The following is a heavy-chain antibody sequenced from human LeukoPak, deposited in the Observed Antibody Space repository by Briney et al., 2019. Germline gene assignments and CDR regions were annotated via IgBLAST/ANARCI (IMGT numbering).Heavy chain of an antibody. CDR3: VRGTAATTTFDY. Sequence: PAGSLRLSCAASGFTFSSYTMNWVRQAPGKGLEWVSSISSTSGYIYYADSVKGRFTISRDNAKNSLYLQMNSLRAEDTAVYYCVRGTAATTTFDYWGQGTLITVSS. D-gene: IGHD2-15*01. V-gene: IGHV3-21*01. CDR2: ISSTSGYI. CDR1: GFTFSSYT. J-gene: IGHJ4*02.